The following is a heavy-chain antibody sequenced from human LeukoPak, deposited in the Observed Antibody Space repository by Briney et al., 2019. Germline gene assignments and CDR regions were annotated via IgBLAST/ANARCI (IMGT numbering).Heavy chain of an antibody. CDR1: GYSFTTYW. Sequence: GESLKISCQGSGYSFTTYWIAWVRQMPGKGLEWMGIIYPGDSDTRYSPSFQGQVTISADKSISTAYLQWSSLKASDTAMYYCARQVLVTARVDYWGQGTLVTVSS. J-gene: IGHJ4*02. CDR2: IYPGDSDT. V-gene: IGHV5-51*01. D-gene: IGHD2-21*02. CDR3: ARQVLVTARVDY.